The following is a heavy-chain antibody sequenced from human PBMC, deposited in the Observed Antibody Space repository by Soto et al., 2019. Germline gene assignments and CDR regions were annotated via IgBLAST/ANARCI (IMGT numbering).Heavy chain of an antibody. Sequence: ASVKVSCKASGYTFTSYGISWVRQAPGQGLEWMGWISAYSGNTNYAQKLQGRVTMTTDTSTSTAYMELRSLRSDDTAVYYCARGYSSGYYYGGSDFDYWGQGTLVTVSS. V-gene: IGHV1-18*04. J-gene: IGHJ4*02. CDR1: GYTFTSYG. CDR2: ISAYSGNT. CDR3: ARGYSSGYYYGGSDFDY. D-gene: IGHD3-22*01.